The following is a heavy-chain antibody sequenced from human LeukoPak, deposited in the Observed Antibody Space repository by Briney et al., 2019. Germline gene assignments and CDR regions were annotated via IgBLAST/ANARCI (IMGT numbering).Heavy chain of an antibody. V-gene: IGHV1-69*13. CDR2: IIPIFGTA. D-gene: IGHD5-18*01. Sequence: SVTVSCKASGGTFSSYAISWVRQAPGQGLEWMGGIIPIFGTANYAQKFRGRVTITADESTSTAYMELSSLRSEDTAVYYCARQSGYSYGPRFDYWGQGTLVTVSS. J-gene: IGHJ4*02. CDR3: ARQSGYSYGPRFDY. CDR1: GGTFSSYA.